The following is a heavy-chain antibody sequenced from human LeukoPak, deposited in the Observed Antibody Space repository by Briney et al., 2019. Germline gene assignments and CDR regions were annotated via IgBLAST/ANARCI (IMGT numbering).Heavy chain of an antibody. Sequence: ASVKVSCKASGGTFSSYAISWVRQAPGQGLEWMGWISAYNGNTNYAQKLQGRVTMTTDTSTSTAYMELRSLRSDDTAVYYCARRYCSGGSCYSGPDYWGQGTLVTVSS. V-gene: IGHV1-18*01. D-gene: IGHD2-15*01. CDR2: ISAYNGNT. CDR3: ARRYCSGGSCYSGPDY. CDR1: GGTFSSYA. J-gene: IGHJ4*02.